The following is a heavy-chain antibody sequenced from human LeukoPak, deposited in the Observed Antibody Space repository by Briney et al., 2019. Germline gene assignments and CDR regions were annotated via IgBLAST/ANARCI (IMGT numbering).Heavy chain of an antibody. CDR1: GFTFSTYT. Sequence: PGGSLRLSCAASGFTFSTYTMSWVRQAPGKGLEWVSAISGSGGNTYYADSVKGRFTISRDNSKNTLYLQMDSLRADDTAVYYYAKAAFSRTSYFDYWGQGTLVTASS. D-gene: IGHD3-3*02. J-gene: IGHJ4*02. CDR2: ISGSGGNT. CDR3: AKAAFSRTSYFDY. V-gene: IGHV3-23*01.